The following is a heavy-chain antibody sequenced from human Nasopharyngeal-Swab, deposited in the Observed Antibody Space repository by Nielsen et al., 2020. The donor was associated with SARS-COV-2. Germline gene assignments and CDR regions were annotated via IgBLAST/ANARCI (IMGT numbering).Heavy chain of an antibody. V-gene: IGHV4-39*01. CDR3: ARHARWAFDI. CDR2: IYYSGST. D-gene: IGHD3-16*01. CDR1: GGSISSGSYY. Sequence: SETLSLTCTVSGGSISSGSYYWGWIRQPPGKGLEWIGSIYYSGSTYYNPSLKSRVTISVDTSKNQFSLKLSSVTAADTAVYYCARHARWAFDIWGQGTTVTVSS. J-gene: IGHJ3*02.